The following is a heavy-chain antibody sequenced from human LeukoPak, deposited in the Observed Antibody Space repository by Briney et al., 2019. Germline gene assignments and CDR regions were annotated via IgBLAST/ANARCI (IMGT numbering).Heavy chain of an antibody. CDR2: ISSSSSYI. V-gene: IGHV3-21*01. Sequence: GRSLRLSWAVSGLTFSSYSTNWVRQPPGRGLEWVSSISSSSSYIYYADSVKGRFTISRDNAKNSLYLQMNSLRAEDTAVYYCARAHSYGPDYWGQGTLVTVSS. CDR1: GLTFSSYS. J-gene: IGHJ4*02. CDR3: ARAHSYGPDY. D-gene: IGHD5-18*01.